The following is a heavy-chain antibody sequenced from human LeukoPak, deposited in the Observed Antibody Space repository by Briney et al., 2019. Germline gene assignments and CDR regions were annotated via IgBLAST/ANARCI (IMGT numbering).Heavy chain of an antibody. CDR2: IYYGGST. CDR1: GGSVNSISYY. J-gene: IGHJ4*02. CDR3: RVSSSSYFSVDS. D-gene: IGHD6-13*01. V-gene: IGHV4-39*07. Sequence: SETLSPTCTVSGGSVNSISYYWGWIRQPPGKGLEWIGSIYYGGSTYYSPSLESRVTISVDTSKNQFSLKLYSVTAADTAVYYCRVSSSSYFSVDSWGQGTLVTASS.